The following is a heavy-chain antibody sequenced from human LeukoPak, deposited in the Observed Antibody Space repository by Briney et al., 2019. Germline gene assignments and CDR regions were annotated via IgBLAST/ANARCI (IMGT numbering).Heavy chain of an antibody. V-gene: IGHV4-61*01. D-gene: IGHD4-11*01. J-gene: IGHJ4*02. Sequence: SETLSLTCTVSGGSVSSGSYYWSWIRQPPGKGLEWIGYIYYSGSTNYNPSLKSRVTISVDTSKNQFSLKLSSVTAADTAVYYCARATPRNFDYWGQGTLVTVSS. CDR3: ARATPRNFDY. CDR1: GGSVSSGSYY. CDR2: IYYSGST.